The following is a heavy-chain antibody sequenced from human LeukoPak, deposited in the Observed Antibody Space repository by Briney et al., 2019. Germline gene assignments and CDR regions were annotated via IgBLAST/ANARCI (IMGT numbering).Heavy chain of an antibody. Sequence: GGSLRLPCVASEITFSAYWMSWVRQAPGRGLEWVANVKQDGSEKYYVDSVKGRLTISGDNAKNSLYLQMNSLKTEDTAVYYCTRDGTSRTPRIYHYYYYMDVWGKGTTVTISS. CDR2: VKQDGSEK. D-gene: IGHD1-1*01. CDR1: EITFSAYW. J-gene: IGHJ6*03. CDR3: TRDGTSRTPRIYHYYYYMDV. V-gene: IGHV3-7*03.